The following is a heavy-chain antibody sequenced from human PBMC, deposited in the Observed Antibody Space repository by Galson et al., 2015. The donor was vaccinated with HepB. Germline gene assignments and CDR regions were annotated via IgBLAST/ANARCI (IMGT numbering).Heavy chain of an antibody. Sequence: SLRLSSAASGFTFNDYWMHWVRQAPGKGLVWVSRINSDGGDTIYADSMRGRFTVSRDNVKNTLYLQLNSLGAEDTALYYCARGDYSHAFDIWGQGTMVTVST. CDR2: INSDGGDT. D-gene: IGHD2-15*01. V-gene: IGHV3-74*01. J-gene: IGHJ3*02. CDR3: ARGDYSHAFDI. CDR1: GFTFNDYW.